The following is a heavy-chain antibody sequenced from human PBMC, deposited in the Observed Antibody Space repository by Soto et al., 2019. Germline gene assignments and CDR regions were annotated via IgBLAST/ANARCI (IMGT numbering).Heavy chain of an antibody. CDR1: GGTFSSYA. CDR3: ARRVVKYYYGPGSANWFDP. V-gene: IGHV1-69*13. Sequence: ASVKVSCKASGGTFSSYAISWVRQAPGQGLEWMGGIIPIFGTANYAQKFQGRVTITADESTSTAYMELSSLRSEDTAVYYCARRVVKYYYGPGSANWFDPWGQGTLVTVYS. D-gene: IGHD3-10*01. CDR2: IIPIFGTA. J-gene: IGHJ5*02.